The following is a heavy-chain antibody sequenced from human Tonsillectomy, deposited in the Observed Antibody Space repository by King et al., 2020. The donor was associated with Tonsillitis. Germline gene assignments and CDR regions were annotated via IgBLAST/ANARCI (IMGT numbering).Heavy chain of an antibody. CDR3: AIGPLGEPPRV. CDR2: INTYNDNT. Sequence: VQLVESGAEVKKPGASVKVSCTASGYTFPSYGINWVRQAPGQGLEWVGWINTYNDNTYYAQNLQGRVTMTTDTSTSTAYMELRSLRSDDTAVYYCAIGPLGEPPRVWGQGTLVTVSS. J-gene: IGHJ4*02. V-gene: IGHV1-18*04. D-gene: IGHD3-16*01. CDR1: GYTFPSYG.